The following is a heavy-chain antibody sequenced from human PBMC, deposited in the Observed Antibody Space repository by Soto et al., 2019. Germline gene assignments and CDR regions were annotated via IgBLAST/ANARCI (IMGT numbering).Heavy chain of an antibody. V-gene: IGHV3-23*01. D-gene: IGHD3-3*01. CDR1: GFTFSSYA. Sequence: GGSLRLSCAASGFTFSSYAMSWVRQAPGKGLEWVSAISGSGGSTYYADSVKGRFTISRDNSKNTLYLQMNSLRAEDTAVYYCARTYGAVLRFLEWSYNPYGMDVWGQGTTVTVSS. CDR3: ARTYGAVLRFLEWSYNPYGMDV. J-gene: IGHJ6*02. CDR2: ISGSGGST.